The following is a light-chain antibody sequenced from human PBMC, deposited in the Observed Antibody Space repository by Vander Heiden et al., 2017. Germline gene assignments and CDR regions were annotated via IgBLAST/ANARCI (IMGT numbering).Light chain of an antibody. J-gene: IGKJ4*01. V-gene: IGKV4-1*01. Sequence: DIVMTQSPDSLAVSLGERATINCKSSQSVLYSSNNKNYLAWYQQKPGQPPNLLIYWASTRESGVPDRFSGSGSGTDFTLTTSSLQAEDVAVYYCQQYYSTPLTFGGGTKVEIK. CDR1: QSVLYSSNNKNY. CDR3: QQYYSTPLT. CDR2: WAS.